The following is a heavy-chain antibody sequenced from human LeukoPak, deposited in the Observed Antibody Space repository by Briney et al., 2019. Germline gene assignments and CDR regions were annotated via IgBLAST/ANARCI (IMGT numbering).Heavy chain of an antibody. Sequence: GGSLRLSCAASGFTFSDYYMSWIRQAPGKGLEWVSYISSGGSTIYYADSVKGRFTISRDNFKNALYLQMNSLRPDDTALYYCAGDRSTLLYWVGAADSWGPGTPVTLSS. CDR2: ISSGGSTI. CDR3: AGDRSTLLYWVGAADS. CDR1: GFTFSDYY. J-gene: IGHJ5*01. V-gene: IGHV3-11*04. D-gene: IGHD3-10*01.